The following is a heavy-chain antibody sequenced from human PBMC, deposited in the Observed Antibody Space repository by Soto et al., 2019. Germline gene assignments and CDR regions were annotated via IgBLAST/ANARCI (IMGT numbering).Heavy chain of an antibody. CDR2: ISSSSSYI. CDR3: ARDRTGTIWSFDY. J-gene: IGHJ4*02. Sequence: PGGSLRLSCAASGFTFSSYSMNWVRQTPGKGLEWVSSISSSSSYIYYADSVKGRFTISRDNAKNSLYLQMNSLRAEDTAVYYCARDRTGTIWSFDYWGQGTLVTVSS. V-gene: IGHV3-21*01. CDR1: GFTFSSYS. D-gene: IGHD1-1*01.